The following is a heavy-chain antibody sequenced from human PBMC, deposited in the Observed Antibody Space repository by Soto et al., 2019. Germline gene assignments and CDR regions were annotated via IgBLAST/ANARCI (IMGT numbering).Heavy chain of an antibody. CDR1: GGSISSSSYY. J-gene: IGHJ4*02. CDR2: IYYSGGT. V-gene: IGHV4-39*01. D-gene: IGHD1-26*01. CDR3: ARPSGSYLYYFDY. Sequence: QLQLQESGPGLVKPSETLSLTCTVSGGSISSSSYYWGWIRQPPGKGLEWIGSIYYSGGTYYNPSLKSRVTISVDTSKNQFSLKLSSVTAADTAVYYCARPSGSYLYYFDYWGPGTLVTVSS.